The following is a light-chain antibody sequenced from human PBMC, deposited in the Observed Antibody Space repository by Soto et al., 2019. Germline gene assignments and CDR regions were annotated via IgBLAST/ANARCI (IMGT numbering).Light chain of an antibody. J-gene: IGLJ3*02. V-gene: IGLV1-47*01. CDR1: PSSFRSES. CDR3: AAWDGSLRGRV. Sequence: QSVLTQPLSASGAPGQTVTISCSGRPSSFRSESVCWYRHIPETAPKLIIYATDQRPSGVPDRSSGFKSGTSASLAISGLRAEDEADYYCAAWDGSLRGRVFGGGTKVTVL. CDR2: ATD.